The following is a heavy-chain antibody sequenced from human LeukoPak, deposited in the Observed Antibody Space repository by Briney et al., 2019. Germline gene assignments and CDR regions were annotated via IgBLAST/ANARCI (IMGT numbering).Heavy chain of an antibody. J-gene: IGHJ4*02. D-gene: IGHD1-26*01. CDR2: ISAYNGNT. CDR1: GYTFTSYG. CDR3: ARTQHRGATWKSQYYLDY. V-gene: IGHV1-18*01. Sequence: GGSLRLSCAASGYTFTSYGISWVRQAPGQGLEWMGWISAYNGNTNYAQKLQGRVTMTTDTSTSTAYMELRSLRSDDAAVYYCARTQHRGATWKSQYYLDYWGQGTLVTVSS.